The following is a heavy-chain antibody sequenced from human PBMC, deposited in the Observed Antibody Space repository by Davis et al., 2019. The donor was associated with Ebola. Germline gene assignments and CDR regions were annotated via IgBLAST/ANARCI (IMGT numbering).Heavy chain of an antibody. CDR2: INPNSGGT. J-gene: IGHJ5*02. D-gene: IGHD1-1*01. CDR3: ARGQETGTDPSNWFDP. Sequence: ASVKVSCKASGYTFTGYYMHWVRQAPGQGLEWMGWINPNSGGTNYAQKFQGRVTMTRDTSISTAYMELSRLRSDDTAVYYCARGQETGTDPSNWFDPWGQGTLVTVSS. CDR1: GYTFTGYY. V-gene: IGHV1-2*02.